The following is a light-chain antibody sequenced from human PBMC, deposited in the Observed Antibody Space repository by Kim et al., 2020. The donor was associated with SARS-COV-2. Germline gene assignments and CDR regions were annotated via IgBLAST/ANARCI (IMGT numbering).Light chain of an antibody. V-gene: IGLV4-69*01. Sequence: GASVKLTCTLSSGHSSYVIAWHQQQPEKGPRYLMKLNSDGTHSKGDGIPDRFSGSSSGAERYLTISSLQSEDEADYYCQTWGTGVVFGGGTKLTVL. CDR1: SGHSSYV. CDR3: QTWGTGVV. CDR2: LNSDGTH. J-gene: IGLJ2*01.